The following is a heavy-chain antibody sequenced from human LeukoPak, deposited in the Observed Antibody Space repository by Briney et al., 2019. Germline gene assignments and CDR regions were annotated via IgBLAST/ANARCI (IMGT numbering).Heavy chain of an antibody. Sequence: EASVKVSCKASGYTFTSYDINWVRQATGQGLEWMGWMNPNSGNTGYAQKFQGRVTMTRNTSISKAYMELSSLRSEDTAVYYCARLLGYCTNGVCSLPGDYWGQGTLVTVSS. V-gene: IGHV1-8*01. CDR2: MNPNSGNT. D-gene: IGHD2-8*01. CDR3: ARLLGYCTNGVCSLPGDY. CDR1: GYTFTSYD. J-gene: IGHJ4*02.